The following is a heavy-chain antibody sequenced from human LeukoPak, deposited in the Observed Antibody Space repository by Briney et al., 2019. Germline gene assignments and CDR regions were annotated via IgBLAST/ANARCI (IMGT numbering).Heavy chain of an antibody. J-gene: IGHJ5*02. CDR2: IHHSGSP. Sequence: SESLSLTCAVDGGSFSGFYWSWISPPPGKGLAWIGEIHHSGSPNYNPSLKSRVTISVDTSKNQFSLKLSSVTAADTAVYYCARGFKITIAAAAVRWFDPWGQGTLVTVSS. V-gene: IGHV4-34*01. D-gene: IGHD6-13*01. CDR1: GGSFSGFY. CDR3: ARGFKITIAAAAVRWFDP.